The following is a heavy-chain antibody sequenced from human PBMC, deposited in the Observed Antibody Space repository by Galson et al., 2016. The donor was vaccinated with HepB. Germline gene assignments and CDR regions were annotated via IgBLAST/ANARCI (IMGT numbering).Heavy chain of an antibody. J-gene: IGHJ4*02. V-gene: IGHV4-59*01. CDR1: GGSISSFY. CDR3: ARDRDSSSYYSLDY. CDR2: IYYSGST. D-gene: IGHD3-22*01. Sequence: ETLSLTCTVSGGSISSFYWSWIRQPPGQGLEWIGYIYYSGSTSYNPSFKSRVTIPVDTSKNQFSLKLRSVTAADTAVYYCARDRDSSSYYSLDYWGQGTPVTVSS.